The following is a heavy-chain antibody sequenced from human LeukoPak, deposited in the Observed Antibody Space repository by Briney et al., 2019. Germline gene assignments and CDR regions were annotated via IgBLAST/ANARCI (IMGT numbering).Heavy chain of an antibody. Sequence: PGGSLRLSCAASGFTFSSYAMSWVRQAPGKGLEWVANINQDGSEKYYVDSVKGRFTISRDNAKNLLYLQMSSLRAEDTAVYYCAGSSGWVAVNWGQGTLVTVSS. V-gene: IGHV3-7*01. D-gene: IGHD6-19*01. J-gene: IGHJ4*02. CDR3: AGSSGWVAVN. CDR2: INQDGSEK. CDR1: GFTFSSYA.